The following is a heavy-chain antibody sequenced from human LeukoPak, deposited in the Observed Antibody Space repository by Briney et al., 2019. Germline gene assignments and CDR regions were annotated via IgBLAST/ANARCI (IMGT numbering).Heavy chain of an antibody. CDR2: IYHSGST. CDR1: GYSISSGYY. Sequence: SETLSLTCAVSGYSISSGYYWGWIRQPPGKGLEWIGSIYHSGSTYYNPSLKSRVTISVDTSKNQFSLKLSPVTAADTAVYYCARHSRVSYYFDYWGQGTLVTVSS. CDR3: ARHSRVSYYFDY. V-gene: IGHV4-38-2*01. J-gene: IGHJ4*02.